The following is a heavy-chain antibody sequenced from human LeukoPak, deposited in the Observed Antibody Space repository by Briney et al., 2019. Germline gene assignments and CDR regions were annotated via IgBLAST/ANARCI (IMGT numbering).Heavy chain of an antibody. CDR3: AREIGLDIAMATDY. J-gene: IGHJ4*02. CDR2: IIPIFGTA. CDR1: GGTFSSYA. Sequence: GASVKVSCKASGGTFSSYAIGWVRQAPGQGLEWMGGIIPIFGTANYAQKFQGRVTITADESTSTAYMELSSLRSEDTAVYYCAREIGLDIAMATDYWGQGTLVTVSS. D-gene: IGHD5-18*01. V-gene: IGHV1-69*13.